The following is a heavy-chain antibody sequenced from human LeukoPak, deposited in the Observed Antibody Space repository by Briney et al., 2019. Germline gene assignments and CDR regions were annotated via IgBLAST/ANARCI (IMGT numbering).Heavy chain of an antibody. CDR3: AKGSSGYFVDL. D-gene: IGHD3-22*01. J-gene: IGHJ5*02. V-gene: IGHV3-23*01. Sequence: GGSLRLSCAASGFIFNNYGLIWVRQAPGKGLEWVSAISNDGGGTNYADFVKGRFTISRDNSKNTLFLRMNSLRAEDTALYYCAKGSSGYFVDLWGQGTLVIVSS. CDR2: ISNDGGGT. CDR1: GFIFNNYG.